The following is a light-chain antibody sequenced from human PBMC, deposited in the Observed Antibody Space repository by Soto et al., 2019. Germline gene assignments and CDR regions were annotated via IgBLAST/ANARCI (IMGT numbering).Light chain of an antibody. CDR3: QQYNSYSPWT. Sequence: DIQMTQSPSTLSASVGDRVTITCRASQCISSWLAWYQQKPGKAPKLVIYKASSLESGIPSRFSGSGSGTEFTLTISSLQPDDFATYYCQQYNSYSPWTFGQGTKVEIK. J-gene: IGKJ1*01. V-gene: IGKV1-5*03. CDR1: QCISSW. CDR2: KAS.